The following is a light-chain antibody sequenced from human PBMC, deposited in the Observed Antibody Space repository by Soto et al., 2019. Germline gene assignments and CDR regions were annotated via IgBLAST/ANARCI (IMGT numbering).Light chain of an antibody. Sequence: EIVMTQSPATLSVSPGERATLSCRASQSVSNNYLAWYQQKPGQAPRLLIYGASNRATGIPDRFSGSGSGTDFTLTISRLEPEDFAVYYCHQYSSSRRTFGQGTKVDI. CDR2: GAS. CDR3: HQYSSSRRT. V-gene: IGKV3-20*01. J-gene: IGKJ1*01. CDR1: QSVSNNY.